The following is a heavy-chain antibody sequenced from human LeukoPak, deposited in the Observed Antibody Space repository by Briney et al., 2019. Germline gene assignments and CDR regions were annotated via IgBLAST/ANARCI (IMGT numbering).Heavy chain of an antibody. CDR1: GFIFSSYW. V-gene: IGHV3-7*04. CDR3: ARDQWLNY. J-gene: IGHJ4*02. CDR2: IKEDGSEK. Sequence: GESLRLSCAASGFIFSSYWMSWIRQAPGEGLEWVANIKEDGSEKYYVDYVKGRFTISRDNAKNSLYLQMNSLRAEDTGVYYCARDQWLNYWGQGTLVTVSS. D-gene: IGHD6-19*01.